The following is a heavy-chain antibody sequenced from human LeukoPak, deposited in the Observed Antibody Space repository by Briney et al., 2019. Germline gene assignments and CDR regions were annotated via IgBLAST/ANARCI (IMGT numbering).Heavy chain of an antibody. Sequence: PGGSLRLSCAASGFTFSNYWMHWVRQAPGKGLVWVSRINTDGSSSTYADSVKGRFAISRDNAKNTLYLQMNSLRAEDTAVYYCARAGILGDSSGYYYEDYWGQGTLVTVSS. J-gene: IGHJ4*02. CDR1: GFTFSNYW. D-gene: IGHD3-22*01. CDR3: ARAGILGDSSGYYYEDY. CDR2: INTDGSSS. V-gene: IGHV3-74*01.